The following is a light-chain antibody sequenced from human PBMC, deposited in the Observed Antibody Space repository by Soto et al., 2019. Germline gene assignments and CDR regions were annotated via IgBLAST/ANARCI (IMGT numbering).Light chain of an antibody. CDR1: QSINTW. Sequence: DVQMTQSPSTVSASVGDRITITCRASQSINTWLAWYRLRPGEAPQLLIYDFSTIAMGVPARFSGSGSGTDFTLSISRLQADDFATFYCQQYQTYSRTFGQGTKVEVK. J-gene: IGKJ1*01. V-gene: IGKV1-5*01. CDR2: DFS. CDR3: QQYQTYSRT.